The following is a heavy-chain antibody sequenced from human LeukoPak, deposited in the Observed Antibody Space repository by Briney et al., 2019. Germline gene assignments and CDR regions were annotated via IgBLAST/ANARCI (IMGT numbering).Heavy chain of an antibody. CDR2: IWYDGSNK. D-gene: IGHD6-19*01. J-gene: IGHJ4*02. CDR1: GFDFSSYA. Sequence: GGSLRLSCVASGFDFSSYAMTWVRQAPGKGLEWVAVIWYDGSNKYYADSVKGRFTISRDNSKNTLYLQMNSLRAEDTAVYYCASQLAGWTTAGYWGQGTLVTVSS. V-gene: IGHV3-33*08. CDR3: ASQLAGWTTAGY.